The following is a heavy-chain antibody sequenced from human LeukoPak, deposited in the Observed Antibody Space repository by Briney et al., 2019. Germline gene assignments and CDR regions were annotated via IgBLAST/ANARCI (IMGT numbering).Heavy chain of an antibody. D-gene: IGHD4-17*01. CDR1: GFTVSSNY. CDR2: IYSGGST. J-gene: IGHJ4*02. V-gene: IGHV3-66*01. Sequence: PGGSLRLSCAASGFTVSSNYMSWVRQAPGKGLEWVSVIYSGGSTDYADSVKGRFTISRDNSKNTLYLQMNSPRAEDTAVYYCARFWPYGDSYFDYWGQGTPVTVSS. CDR3: ARFWPYGDSYFDY.